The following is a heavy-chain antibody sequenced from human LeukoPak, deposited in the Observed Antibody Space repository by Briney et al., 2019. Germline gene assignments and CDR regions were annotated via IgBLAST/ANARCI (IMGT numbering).Heavy chain of an antibody. CDR3: AREIIVVVPAAMRASGYYYYYMDV. J-gene: IGHJ6*03. CDR1: GFTFSSYW. V-gene: IGHV3-7*01. D-gene: IGHD2-2*01. Sequence: GGSLRLSCAASGFTFSSYWMSWVRQAPGKGLEWVANIRQDGSEKYYVDSVKGRFTISRDNAKNSLYLQMNSLRAEDTAVYYCAREIIVVVPAAMRASGYYYYYMDVWGKGTTVTISS. CDR2: IRQDGSEK.